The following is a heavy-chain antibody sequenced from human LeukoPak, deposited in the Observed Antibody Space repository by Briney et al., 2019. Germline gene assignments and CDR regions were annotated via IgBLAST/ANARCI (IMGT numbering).Heavy chain of an antibody. V-gene: IGHV1-8*02. CDR2: MNPNSGNT. CDR1: GYTFNSYD. CDR3: ARRNIRFLELDF. Sequence: ASVTVSCKSSGYTFNSYDINWVRQATGQGLEWMGWMNPNSGNTGYAQKLQGRVTMTRNTSIRTAYMELSGLRPEDTAVYYCARRNIRFLELDFWGQGTLVTVSS. D-gene: IGHD3-3*01. J-gene: IGHJ4*02.